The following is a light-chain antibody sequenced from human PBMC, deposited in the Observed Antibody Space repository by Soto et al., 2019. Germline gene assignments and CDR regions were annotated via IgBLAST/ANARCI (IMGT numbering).Light chain of an antibody. CDR1: QSISSW. CDR3: QQYNSNSPWT. J-gene: IGKJ1*01. Sequence: DIQMTQSPSTLSASVGDRFTITFRASQSISSWLAWYQQKPGKAPKLLIYDASTLESGVPSRFSGSGSGTEFTLTISSLQPDDFATYYCQQYNSNSPWTFGQGTKVDIK. V-gene: IGKV1-5*01. CDR2: DAS.